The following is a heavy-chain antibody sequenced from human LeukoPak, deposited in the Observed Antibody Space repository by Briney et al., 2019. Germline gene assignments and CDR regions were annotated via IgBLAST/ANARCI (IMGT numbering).Heavy chain of an antibody. CDR1: GFTFNNYA. V-gene: IGHV3-23*01. Sequence: GGSLRLSCAASGFTFNNYALSWVRQAPGKGLEWVSTISSSGGTTHYADSVKGRFTISRDNSKNTLYLQMNSLRAEDTAVYYCANAPVYSSSWYGFYYWGQGTQVTVSS. CDR3: ANAPVYSSSWYGFYY. J-gene: IGHJ4*02. D-gene: IGHD6-13*01. CDR2: ISSSGGTT.